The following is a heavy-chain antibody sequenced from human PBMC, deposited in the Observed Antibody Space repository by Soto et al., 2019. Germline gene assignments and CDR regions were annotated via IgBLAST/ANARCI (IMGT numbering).Heavy chain of an antibody. CDR2: IWYDGSNK. J-gene: IGHJ6*02. CDR3: AKRYSSPYYYGMDV. Sequence: GGFLRLSCAASGFTFISYGMHWVRQAPGKGLEWVAVIWYDGSNKYYADSVKGRFTISRDNSKNTLYLQMNSLRAEDTAVYYCAKRYSSPYYYGMDVWGQGTTVTVSS. CDR1: GFTFISYG. V-gene: IGHV3-30*02. D-gene: IGHD6-13*01.